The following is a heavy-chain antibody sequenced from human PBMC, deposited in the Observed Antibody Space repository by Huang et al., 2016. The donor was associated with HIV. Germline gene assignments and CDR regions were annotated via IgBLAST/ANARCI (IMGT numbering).Heavy chain of an antibody. J-gene: IGHJ3*02. D-gene: IGHD2-8*02. CDR1: GFTFSSYW. Sequence: EVQLVESGGVLVQPAGSLRLPCAASGFTFSSYWMHWVRQAPGKGLVVLSRSNNDGSITTYADSVKGRITISRDNAMNTMYLQMTTLSAGDTAVYYCARHRSSGGVEEAFDIWGPGTLVTVAS. CDR3: ARHRSSGGVEEAFDI. V-gene: IGHV3-74*03. CDR2: SNNDGSIT.